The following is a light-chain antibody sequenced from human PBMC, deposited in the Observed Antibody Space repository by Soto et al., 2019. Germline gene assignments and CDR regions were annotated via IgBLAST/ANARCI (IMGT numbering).Light chain of an antibody. V-gene: IGKV1-39*01. J-gene: IGKJ1*01. CDR3: QQTYDLPRT. CDR1: QSISGY. CDR2: ATS. Sequence: DIQVTQSPSSLSASVGDRFTITCRTSQSISGYFNWYQQKPGKAPKLLIYATSTLQSGVPSRFSGSGSGTDFTLTITDLQPEDFASYFCQQTYDLPRTFGQGTKVDIK.